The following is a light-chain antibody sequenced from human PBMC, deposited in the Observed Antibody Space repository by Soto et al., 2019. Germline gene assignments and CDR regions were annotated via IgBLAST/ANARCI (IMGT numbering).Light chain of an antibody. CDR2: DAS. CDR1: QTVRNNY. CDR3: QQFSSYPLT. J-gene: IGKJ4*01. V-gene: IGKV3-20*01. Sequence: EVVLTRSPVTLSLSPGERTTLSCRASQTVRNNYLAWYQQKPGQAPRLLIYDASSRATGIPDRFSGGGSGTDFTLTISRLEPEDFAVYYCQQFSSYPLTFGGGTKVDIK.